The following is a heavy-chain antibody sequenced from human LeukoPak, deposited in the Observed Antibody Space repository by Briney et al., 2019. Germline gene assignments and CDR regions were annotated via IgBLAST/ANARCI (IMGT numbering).Heavy chain of an antibody. CDR3: AKLAAAGIFLDY. Sequence: GGSLRLSCAASGFTFSSYAMSWVRQAPGKGLGWVSAISGSGGSTYYADSVKGRFTISRDNSKNTLYLQMNSLRAEDTAVYYWAKLAAAGIFLDYWGQGTLVTVSS. CDR1: GFTFSSYA. V-gene: IGHV3-23*01. J-gene: IGHJ4*02. CDR2: ISGSGGST. D-gene: IGHD6-13*01.